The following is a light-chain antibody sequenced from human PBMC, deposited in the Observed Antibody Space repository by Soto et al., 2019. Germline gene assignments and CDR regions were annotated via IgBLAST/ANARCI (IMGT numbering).Light chain of an antibody. Sequence: EIVLTQSPGTLSLSPGESATLSCRASESVSSSYLAWYQQKLGQAPRLLIYGASTRATGIPDRFSGSGSGTDFSLTITRLEPEDYAVYYCQQYGGSPRTFGQGTKVEIK. CDR2: GAS. J-gene: IGKJ1*01. V-gene: IGKV3-20*01. CDR3: QQYGGSPRT. CDR1: ESVSSSY.